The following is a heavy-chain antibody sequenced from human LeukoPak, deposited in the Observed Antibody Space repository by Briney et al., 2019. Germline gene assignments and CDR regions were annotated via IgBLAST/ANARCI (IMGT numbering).Heavy chain of an antibody. CDR2: INYSGST. CDR1: GASISSYY. Sequence: SETLSLTCAVSGASISSYYWSWIRQPPGKGLESIGYINYSGSTNYNPSLKSRVTISVDTSKNQFSLKLSSVTAADTAIYYCARGLSAAAGLDYWGQGTLVTVSS. CDR3: ARGLSAAAGLDY. V-gene: IGHV4-59*12. D-gene: IGHD6-13*01. J-gene: IGHJ4*02.